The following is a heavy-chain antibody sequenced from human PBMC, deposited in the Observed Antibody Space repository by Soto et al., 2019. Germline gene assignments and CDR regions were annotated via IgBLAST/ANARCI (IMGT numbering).Heavy chain of an antibody. Sequence: QVQVVESGGGVVQPGTSLRLSCAXSGXTFSVSAIHWVRQAPGKGLEWEAVISSDGSHQYYADSVRGPFTISRDNPKNTLYLQMNSLRAEDTAVYYCARPYCRSTRCYLYYYGMDVWGPGTTVTVSS. CDR1: GXTFSVSA. V-gene: IGHV3-30-3*01. D-gene: IGHD2-2*01. CDR3: ARPYCRSTRCYLYYYGMDV. J-gene: IGHJ6*02. CDR2: ISSDGSHQ.